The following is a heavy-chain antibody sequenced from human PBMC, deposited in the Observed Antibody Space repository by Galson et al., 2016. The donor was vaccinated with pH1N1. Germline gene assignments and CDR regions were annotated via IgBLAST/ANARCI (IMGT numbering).Heavy chain of an antibody. J-gene: IGHJ4*02. CDR2: IFWSDDR. CDR3: ARREYGDFVGSFDH. V-gene: IGHV2-5*01. Sequence: PALVKPTQTLRLTCTLSGFSLSTSAVGVGWIRQPPGKALEWLALIFWSDDRYYRPSLKNRLTITKGTSENLVVLTMTNMDPVDTATYYCARREYGDFVGSFDHWGQGALVTVSS. D-gene: IGHD4-17*01. CDR1: GFSLSTSAVG.